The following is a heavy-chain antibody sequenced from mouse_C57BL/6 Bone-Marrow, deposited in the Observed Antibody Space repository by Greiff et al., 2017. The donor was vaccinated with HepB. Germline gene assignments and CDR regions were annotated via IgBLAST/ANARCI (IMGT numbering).Heavy chain of an antibody. CDR2: ISSGSSTI. J-gene: IGHJ4*01. Sequence: VQLKESGGGLVKPGGSLKLSCAASGFTFSDYGMHWVRQAPEKGLEWVAYISSGSSTIYYADTVKGRFTISRDNAKNPLFLQMTSLRSEDTAMYYCARGGYDYDGFYAMDYWGQGTSVTVSS. D-gene: IGHD2-4*01. CDR1: GFTFSDYG. V-gene: IGHV5-17*01. CDR3: ARGGYDYDGFYAMDY.